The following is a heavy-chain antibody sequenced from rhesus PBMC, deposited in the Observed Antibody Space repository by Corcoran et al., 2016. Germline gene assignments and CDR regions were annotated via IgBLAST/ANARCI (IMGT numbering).Heavy chain of an antibody. CDR1: GGSISRNY. D-gene: IGHD1-44*01. V-gene: IGHV4-173*01. CDR3: AKDGSGNYVNS. Sequence: QLQLQESGPGLVKPSETLSLICAVSGGSISRNYWSRIPRPPGKGLEGVGRLSGRWGSTDYNPSLKSRVTISKDASKNQLSRRLNSVTAADTAVDYCAKDGSGNYVNSWGQGVVVTVSS. CDR2: LSGRWGST. J-gene: IGHJ6*01.